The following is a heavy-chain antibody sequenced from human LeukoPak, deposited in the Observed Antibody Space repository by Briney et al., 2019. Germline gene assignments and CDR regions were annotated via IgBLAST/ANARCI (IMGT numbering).Heavy chain of an antibody. D-gene: IGHD1-1*01. CDR3: EKDRLGYNWNPHDFDY. J-gene: IGHJ4*02. CDR2: IRYDGSNK. V-gene: IGHV3-30*02. CDR1: GFTFSSYG. Sequence: GGSLRLSCAASGFTFSSYGMHWVRQAPGKGLEWVAFIRYDGSNKYYADSVKGRFTISRDNSKNTLYLQMNSLRAEDTAVYYCEKDRLGYNWNPHDFDYWGQGTLVTVSS.